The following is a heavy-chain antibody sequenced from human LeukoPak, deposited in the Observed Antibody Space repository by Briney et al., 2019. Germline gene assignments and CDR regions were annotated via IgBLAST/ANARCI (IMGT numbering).Heavy chain of an antibody. CDR2: INSDGSST. V-gene: IGHV3-74*01. Sequence: GGSLRLSCAASGFAFSSYWMHWVRQAPGKGLVWVSRINSDGSSTTYADSVQDRFTISRDNAKNTLYLQMNSLRADDTAVYYCARSVYSYYANWFDPWGQGTLVTVSS. J-gene: IGHJ5*02. CDR3: ARSVYSYYANWFDP. CDR1: GFAFSSYW. D-gene: IGHD4-11*01.